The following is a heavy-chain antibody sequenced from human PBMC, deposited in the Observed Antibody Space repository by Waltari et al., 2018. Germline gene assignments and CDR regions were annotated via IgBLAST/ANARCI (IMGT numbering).Heavy chain of an antibody. CDR2: IAYNGRT. CDR3: GRSYDFWSGYPLDY. J-gene: IGHJ4*02. CDR1: GDSINNYY. D-gene: IGHD3-3*01. Sequence: QVQLQESGPGLVKPSETLSLTCAVSGDSINNYYWNWMRQPPGKELEWIGYIAYNGRTNSNPSLKSRVTISVDTSKTQFSLKLTSVTAADTAVYYCGRSYDFWSGYPLDYWGPGSLVTVSS. V-gene: IGHV4-59*01.